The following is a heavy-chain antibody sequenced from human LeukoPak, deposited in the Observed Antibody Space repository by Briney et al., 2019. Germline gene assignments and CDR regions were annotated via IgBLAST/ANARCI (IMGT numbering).Heavy chain of an antibody. CDR2: INHSGST. CDR3: ARGEYSSGWSQGGYYYYYYMDV. V-gene: IGHV4-34*01. D-gene: IGHD6-19*01. J-gene: IGHJ6*03. CDR1: GGSFSGYY. Sequence: SETLSLTCAVYGGSFSGYYWSWIRQPPGKGLEWIGEINHSGSTNYNPSLKSRVTISVDTSKNQFSLKLSSVTAADTAVYYCARGEYSSGWSQGGYYYYYYMDVWGKGTTVTISS.